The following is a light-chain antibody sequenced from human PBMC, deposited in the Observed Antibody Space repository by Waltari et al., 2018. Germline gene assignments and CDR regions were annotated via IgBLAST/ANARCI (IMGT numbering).Light chain of an antibody. Sequence: EIVLTPSPGTLAWRPGGRDPLSCRASQSVTRSLAWYQQKPGQAPRLLIYDASNRATGIPYRFSGSGSGTDFSLTISRLEPEDFAIYYCQQYGTLPATFGQGTKVEIK. V-gene: IGKV3-20*01. CDR1: QSVTRS. CDR2: DAS. CDR3: QQYGTLPAT. J-gene: IGKJ1*01.